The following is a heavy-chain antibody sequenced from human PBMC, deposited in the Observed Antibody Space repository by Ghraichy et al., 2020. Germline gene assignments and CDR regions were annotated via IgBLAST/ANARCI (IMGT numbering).Heavy chain of an antibody. Sequence: GGSLRLSCAASGFTFSSYWMSWVRQAPGKGLEWVANIKQDGSEKYYVDSVKGRFTISRDNAKNSLYLQMNSLRAEDTAVYYCASDVRITIFGVVINRGRFDYWGQGTLVTV. J-gene: IGHJ4*02. CDR1: GFTFSSYW. V-gene: IGHV3-7*01. D-gene: IGHD3-3*01. CDR2: IKQDGSEK. CDR3: ASDVRITIFGVVINRGRFDY.